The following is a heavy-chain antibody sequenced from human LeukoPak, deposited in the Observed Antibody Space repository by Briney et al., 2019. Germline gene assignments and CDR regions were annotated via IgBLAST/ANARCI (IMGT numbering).Heavy chain of an antibody. Sequence: GGSLRLSCAASGFTFDDYAMHWVRQAPGKGLEWVSLISGDGGSTYYADSVKGRFTISRDDSKNSLYLQMNSLRTEDTALYYCAKDTGRFVSGWELLSYYGMDVWGQGTTVTVSS. V-gene: IGHV3-43*02. J-gene: IGHJ6*02. CDR3: AKDTGRFVSGWELLSYYGMDV. D-gene: IGHD1-26*01. CDR1: GFTFDDYA. CDR2: ISGDGGST.